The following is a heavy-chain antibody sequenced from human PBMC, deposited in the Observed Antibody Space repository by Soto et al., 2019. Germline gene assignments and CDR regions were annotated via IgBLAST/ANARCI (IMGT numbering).Heavy chain of an antibody. CDR3: AREETPAYYYDSSGYYEHPYYFDY. V-gene: IGHV3-21*01. D-gene: IGHD3-22*01. J-gene: IGHJ4*02. CDR2: ISSSSSYI. CDR1: GFTFSSYS. Sequence: PGGSLRLSCASSGFTFSSYSMNWVRQAPGKGLEWVSSISSSSSYIYYADSVKGRFTISRDNAKNSLYLQMNSLRAEDTAVYYCAREETPAYYYDSSGYYEHPYYFDYWGQGTLVTVSS.